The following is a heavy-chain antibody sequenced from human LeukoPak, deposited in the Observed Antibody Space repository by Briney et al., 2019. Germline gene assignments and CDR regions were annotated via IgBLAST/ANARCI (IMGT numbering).Heavy chain of an antibody. V-gene: IGHV3-9*01. CDR3: AKDNGYCSSTSCPTRPYWYFDL. D-gene: IGHD2-2*03. CDR1: GFTFDDYA. Sequence: QPGRSLRLSCAASGFTFDDYAMPWVRQAPGKGLEWVSGISWNGGSIGYADSVKGRFTISRDNAKNSLYLQMNSLRAEDTALYHCAKDNGYCSSTSCPTRPYWYFDLWGRGTLVTVSS. CDR2: ISWNGGSI. J-gene: IGHJ2*01.